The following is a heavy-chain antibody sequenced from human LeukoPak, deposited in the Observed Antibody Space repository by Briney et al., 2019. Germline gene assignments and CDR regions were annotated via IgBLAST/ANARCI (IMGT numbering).Heavy chain of an antibody. V-gene: IGHV3-48*03. CDR3: ARGDGTYSHNWFDH. D-gene: IGHD1-26*01. J-gene: IGHJ5*02. CDR2: ISSSGSAI. CDR1: GFNFRSYE. Sequence: GGSLRLSCAASGFNFRSYEMNWVRQAPGKGLQWVSYISSSGSAISYADSVKGRFTISRDNSKNSLNLQMDTPRAEDTAVYYCARGDGTYSHNWFDHWGQGTLVTVSS.